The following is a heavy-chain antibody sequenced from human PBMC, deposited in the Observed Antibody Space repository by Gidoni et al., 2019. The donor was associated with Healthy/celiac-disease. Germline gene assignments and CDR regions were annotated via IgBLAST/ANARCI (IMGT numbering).Heavy chain of an antibody. CDR3: ARDNPPTIVVVPAAHYYYMDV. Sequence: QVQLVQSGAEVKKPGSSVKVSCKASGGTFSSYAISWVRQAPGQGLEWMGGIIPILGTANYAQKFQGRVTITADESTSTAYMELSSLRSEDTAVYYCARDNPPTIVVVPAAHYYYMDVWGKGTTVTVSS. CDR2: IIPILGTA. J-gene: IGHJ6*03. V-gene: IGHV1-69*01. CDR1: GGTFSSYA. D-gene: IGHD2-2*01.